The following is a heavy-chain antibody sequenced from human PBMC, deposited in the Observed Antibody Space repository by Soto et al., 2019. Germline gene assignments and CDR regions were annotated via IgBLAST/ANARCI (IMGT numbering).Heavy chain of an antibody. V-gene: IGHV4-31*03. CDR2: IYYSGST. J-gene: IGHJ5*01. D-gene: IGHD3-10*01. CDR3: SRHLDRFGEYNWFDP. Sequence: PSETLSLTCTVSGGSISSGGYYWSWIRQHPGKGLEWIGYIYYSGSTYYNPSLKSRVTISVDTSKNQFSLKLSSVTAADTAVYYFSRHLDRFGEYNWFDPLGQGTLVNVSS. CDR1: GGSISSGGYY.